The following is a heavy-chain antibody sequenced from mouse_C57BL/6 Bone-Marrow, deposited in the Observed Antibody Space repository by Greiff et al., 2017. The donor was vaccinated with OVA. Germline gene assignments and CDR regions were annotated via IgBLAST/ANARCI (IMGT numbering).Heavy chain of an antibody. CDR1: GFNIKDYY. V-gene: IGHV14-2*01. J-gene: IGHJ4*01. Sequence: VQLQQSGAELVKPGASVKLSCTASGFNIKDYYMHWVKQRTEQGLEWIGRIDPEDGETKYAPKFQDKATITADTSSNTAYLQLSSLTSEDTAVYYCASDYGYYYAMDYWGQGTSVTVSS. CDR2: IDPEDGET. CDR3: ASDYGYYYAMDY. D-gene: IGHD2-4*01.